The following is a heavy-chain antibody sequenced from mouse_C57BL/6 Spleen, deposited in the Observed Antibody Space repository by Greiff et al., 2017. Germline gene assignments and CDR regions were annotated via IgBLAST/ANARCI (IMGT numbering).Heavy chain of an antibody. CDR2: INPNNGGT. Sequence: VQLQQSGPELVKPGASVKISCKASGYTFTDYYMNWVKQSHGKSLEWIGDINPNNGGTSYNQKFKGKATLTVDKSSSTAYMELRSLTSEDSAVYYCASGIYYYGSSHPYWYFDVWGTGTTVTVSS. CDR1: GYTFTDYY. V-gene: IGHV1-26*01. CDR3: ASGIYYYGSSHPYWYFDV. D-gene: IGHD1-1*01. J-gene: IGHJ1*03.